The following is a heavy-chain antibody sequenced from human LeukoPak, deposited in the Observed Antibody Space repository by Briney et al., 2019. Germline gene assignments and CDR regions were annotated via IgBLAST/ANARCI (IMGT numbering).Heavy chain of an antibody. V-gene: IGHV1-2*02. CDR1: GYTFTGYY. CDR2: INPNSGGT. Sequence: ASVKVSCKASGYTFTGYYMHWVRQAPGQGLEWMGWINPNSGGTNYAQKFQGRATMTRDTSISTAYMELSRLRSDDTAVYYCARLVPYNWEGWFDPWGQGTLVTVSS. CDR3: ARLVPYNWEGWFDP. J-gene: IGHJ5*02. D-gene: IGHD1-1*01.